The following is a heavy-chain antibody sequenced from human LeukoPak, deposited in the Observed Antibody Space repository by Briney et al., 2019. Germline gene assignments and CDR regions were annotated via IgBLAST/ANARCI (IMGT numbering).Heavy chain of an antibody. CDR3: ARVSTVTTFYYYYGMDV. CDR1: GFTFSSYA. Sequence: GGSLRLSCAASGFTFSSYAMHWVRQAPGKELEWVAVISYDGSNKYYADSVKGRFTISRDNSKNTLYLQMNSLRAEDTAVYYCARVSTVTTFYYYYGMDVWGQGTTVTVSS. V-gene: IGHV3-30-3*01. J-gene: IGHJ6*02. D-gene: IGHD4-17*01. CDR2: ISYDGSNK.